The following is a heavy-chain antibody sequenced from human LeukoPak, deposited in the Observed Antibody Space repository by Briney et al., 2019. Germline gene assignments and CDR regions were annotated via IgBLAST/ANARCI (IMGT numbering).Heavy chain of an antibody. D-gene: IGHD4-23*01. Sequence: QSGGALRLSCAAPAFTFRNLWMSRGRQAPGKGLEWVANIKEDGSEINYVDSVKGRFTISRDNAKNSLYLQMNSLRVDDTAVYYCARDRGYSTFDYWGQGTLVTVSS. V-gene: IGHV3-7*01. J-gene: IGHJ4*02. CDR3: ARDRGYSTFDY. CDR2: IKEDGSEI. CDR1: AFTFRNLW.